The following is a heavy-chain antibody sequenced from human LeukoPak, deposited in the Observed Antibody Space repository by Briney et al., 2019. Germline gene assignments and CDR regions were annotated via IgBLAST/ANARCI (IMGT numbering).Heavy chain of an antibody. J-gene: IGHJ3*02. Sequence: PGRSLRLSCAASGFTFSSYAMHWVRQAPGKGLEWVAVISYDGSNKYYADSVKGRFTISRDNSKNTLYLQMNSLRAEDTAVYYCAKEAQYYDFWSGYFSRNAFDIWGQGTMVTVSS. CDR2: ISYDGSNK. CDR3: AKEAQYYDFWSGYFSRNAFDI. D-gene: IGHD3-3*01. V-gene: IGHV3-30-3*01. CDR1: GFTFSSYA.